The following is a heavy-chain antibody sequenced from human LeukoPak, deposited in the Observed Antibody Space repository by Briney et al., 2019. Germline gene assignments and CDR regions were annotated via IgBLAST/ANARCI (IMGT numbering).Heavy chain of an antibody. Sequence: RASVTVSCKASGYSFTSYGISWVRQAPGQGLEWMGWISTYNGDTNYAQKLQGRVTMTTDTSTNTAYMELRSLRSDDTAVYYCAREGVGYYGMDVWGQGTTVTVSS. CDR1: GYSFTSYG. V-gene: IGHV1-18*01. CDR3: AREGVGYYGMDV. J-gene: IGHJ6*02. D-gene: IGHD3-10*01. CDR2: ISTYNGDT.